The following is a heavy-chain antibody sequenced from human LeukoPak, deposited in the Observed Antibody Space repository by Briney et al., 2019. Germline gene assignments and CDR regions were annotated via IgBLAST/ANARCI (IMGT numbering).Heavy chain of an antibody. Sequence: GRSLRLSCAASGFTFSSYGMHWVRQAPGKGLEWVAVISYDGSNKYYADSVKGRFTISRDNSKNTLYLQMNSLRAEDTAVYYCAKDSGGTGYWGQGTLVTVSS. J-gene: IGHJ4*02. CDR1: GFTFSSYG. CDR3: AKDSGGTGY. CDR2: ISYDGSNK. V-gene: IGHV3-30*18. D-gene: IGHD6-13*01.